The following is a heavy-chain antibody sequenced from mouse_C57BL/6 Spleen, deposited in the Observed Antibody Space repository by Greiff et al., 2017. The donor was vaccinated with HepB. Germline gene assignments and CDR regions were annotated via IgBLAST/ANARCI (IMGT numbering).Heavy chain of an antibody. CDR1: GYTFTDYE. Sequence: VQLQQSGAELVRPGASVTLSCKASGYTFTDYEMHWVKQTPVHGLEWIGAIDPETGGTAYNQKFKGKAILTADKSSSTAYMELRSLTSEDSAVYHCTPLYSNYEYYFDYWGQGTTLTVSS. J-gene: IGHJ2*01. D-gene: IGHD2-5*01. V-gene: IGHV1-15*01. CDR2: IDPETGGT. CDR3: TPLYSNYEYYFDY.